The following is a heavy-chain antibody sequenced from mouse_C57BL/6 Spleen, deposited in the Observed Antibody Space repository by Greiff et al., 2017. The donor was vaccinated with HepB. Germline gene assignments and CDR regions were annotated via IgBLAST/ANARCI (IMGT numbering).Heavy chain of an antibody. D-gene: IGHD3-2*02. CDR1: GFNIKDDY. CDR2: IDPENGDT. V-gene: IGHV14-4*01. J-gene: IGHJ3*01. CDR3: TTRTAQALWFAY. Sequence: EVQLQQSGAELVRPGASVKLSCTASGFNIKDDYMHWVKQRPEQGLEWIGWIDPENGDTEYASKFQGKATITADTSSNTAYLQLSSLTSEDTAVSYWTTRTAQALWFAYWGQGTLVTVSA.